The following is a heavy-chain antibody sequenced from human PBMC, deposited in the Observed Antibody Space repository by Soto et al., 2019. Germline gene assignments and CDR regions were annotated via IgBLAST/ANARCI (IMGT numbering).Heavy chain of an antibody. CDR1: GFTFSSYA. V-gene: IGHV3-23*01. CDR2: ISGSGGST. CDR3: ARDWSPFDY. Sequence: GGSLRLSCAASGFTFSSYAMNWVRQAPGKGLEWVSGISGSGGSTYYADSVKGRFTISRDNSKNTLFLQMNSLRAEDTAVYYCARDWSPFDYWGQGTLVTVSS. J-gene: IGHJ4*02.